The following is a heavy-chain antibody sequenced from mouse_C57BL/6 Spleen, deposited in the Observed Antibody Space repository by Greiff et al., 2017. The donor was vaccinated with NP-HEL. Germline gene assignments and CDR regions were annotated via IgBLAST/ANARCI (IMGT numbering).Heavy chain of an antibody. V-gene: IGHV1-54*01. CDR3: ARGLRQGYYLDY. CDR1: GYAFTNYL. Sequence: QVHVKQSGAELVRPGTSVKVSCKASGYAFTNYLIEWVKQRPGQGLEWIGVINPGSGGTNYNEKFKGKATLTADKSSSTAYMQLSSLTSEDSAVYFCARGLRQGYYLDYWGQGTTLTVSS. J-gene: IGHJ2*01. CDR2: INPGSGGT. D-gene: IGHD2-2*01.